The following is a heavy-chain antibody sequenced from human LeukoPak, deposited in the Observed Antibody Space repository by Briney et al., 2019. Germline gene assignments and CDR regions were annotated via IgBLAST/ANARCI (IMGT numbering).Heavy chain of an antibody. CDR3: ARAFRTTGSGYTFDY. V-gene: IGHV3-48*03. D-gene: IGHD3-10*01. CDR2: ISSGGGKI. J-gene: IGHJ4*02. CDR1: GFTFNSYD. Sequence: GGSLRLSCAASGFTFNSYDMNWVRQAPGKGLEWVSYISSGGGKIHYADSLQGRFTISRDNAKNSLSLQMDSLRAEDTAVYYCARAFRTTGSGYTFDYWGQGTLFPVSS.